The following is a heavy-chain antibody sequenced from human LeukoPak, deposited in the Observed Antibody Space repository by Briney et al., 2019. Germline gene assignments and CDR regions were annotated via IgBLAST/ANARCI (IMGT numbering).Heavy chain of an antibody. CDR1: GVSFSSFA. CDR3: AREPLGCGGDCHFDY. J-gene: IGHJ4*02. CDR2: IIAVYDAV. V-gene: IGHV1-69*05. Sequence: ASMTVSCKTSGVSFSSFAFSWMRQDPGQGLEWVGRIIAVYDAVDYAQKFQGRVSITTDESTSTVSLELTGLTYDDTAVYYCAREPLGCGGDCHFDYWGQGTLVTVSS. D-gene: IGHD2-21*02.